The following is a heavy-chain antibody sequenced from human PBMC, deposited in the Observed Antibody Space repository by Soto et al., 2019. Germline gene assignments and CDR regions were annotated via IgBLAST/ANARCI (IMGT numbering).Heavy chain of an antibody. CDR1: GANSNSYS. D-gene: IGHD3-16*01. CDR3: ARDWRQMSRGGFFDY. CDR2: TVPLSGTP. V-gene: IGHV1-69*06. J-gene: IGHJ4*02. Sequence: QVRLVQSGSEVKKPGASVRLSCKVSGANSNSYSIAWVRQAPGQGLEWMGPTVPLSGTPNYAQKFLDRVTLTADKSTSTAYMELSSLRSEDTGIYYCARDWRQMSRGGFFDYWGQGSLVSVSS.